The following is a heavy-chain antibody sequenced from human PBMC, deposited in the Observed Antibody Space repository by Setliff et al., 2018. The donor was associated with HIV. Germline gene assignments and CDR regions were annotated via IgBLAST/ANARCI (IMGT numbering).Heavy chain of an antibody. D-gene: IGHD2-15*01. Sequence: ASVKVSCKAPGGTFSGYAFSWVRQAPGQGFEWMGGSIPVFGTVNYDQKFLGRATITADESTNTAYMELTSLRSEDTAVYFCARDSHCSGPSCYSGGQFFDYWGQGTLVTVSS. CDR2: SIPVFGTV. CDR3: ARDSHCSGPSCYSGGQFFDY. V-gene: IGHV1-69*13. J-gene: IGHJ4*02. CDR1: GGTFSGYA.